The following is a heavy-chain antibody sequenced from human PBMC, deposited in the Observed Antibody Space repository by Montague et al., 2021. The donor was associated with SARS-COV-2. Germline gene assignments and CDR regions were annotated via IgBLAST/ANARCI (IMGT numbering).Heavy chain of an antibody. V-gene: IGHV4-31*03. CDR3: ARDGDEGYFFEY. CDR1: GASISSGSYY. CDR2: IHHSGST. J-gene: IGHJ4*02. Sequence: TLSLTCTVSGASISSGSYYWNWIPQLPGKGLKWIGYIHHSGSTYYTPSLQSRVAISVDTSKNEFSLKMTAVTAADTAVYYCARDGDEGYFFEYWGKGLLVTVSS. D-gene: IGHD2/OR15-2a*01.